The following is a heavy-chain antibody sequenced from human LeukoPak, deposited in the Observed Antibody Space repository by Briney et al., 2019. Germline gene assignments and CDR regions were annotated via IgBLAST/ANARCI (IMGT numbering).Heavy chain of an antibody. CDR2: IYHSGST. V-gene: IGHV4-30-2*01. J-gene: IGHJ5*02. CDR1: GGSISSGGYS. CDR3: ARGGEYCSGGSCYWWFDP. D-gene: IGHD2-15*01. Sequence: SKTLSLTCAVSGGSISSGGYSWSWLRQPPGKGLEWIGYIYHSGSTYYNPSLKSRVTISVDRSKNQFSLKLSSVTAADTAVYYCARGGEYCSGGSCYWWFDPWGQGTLVTVSS.